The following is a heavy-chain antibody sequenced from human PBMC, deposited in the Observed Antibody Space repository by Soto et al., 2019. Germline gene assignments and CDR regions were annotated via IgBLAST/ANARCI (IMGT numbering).Heavy chain of an antibody. J-gene: IGHJ4*02. CDR3: AEHTAGYFDY. CDR1: GGTFSSYA. Sequence: WASVKVSCKASGGTFSSYAISWVRQAPGQGLEWMGGIIPIFGTANYAQKFQGRVTITADESTSTAYMELSSLRSEDTAVYYCAEHTAGYFDYWGQGTLVTVSS. V-gene: IGHV1-69*13. CDR2: IIPIFGTA. D-gene: IGHD5-18*01.